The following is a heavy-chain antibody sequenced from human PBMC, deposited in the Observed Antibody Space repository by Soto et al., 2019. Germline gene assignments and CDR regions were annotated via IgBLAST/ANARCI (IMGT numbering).Heavy chain of an antibody. D-gene: IGHD3-22*01. V-gene: IGHV3-23*01. CDR2: ISGSGGST. J-gene: IGHJ3*02. CDR3: AKSGDYYDSSGSMPHDAFDI. Sequence: GGSLRLSCAASGFTFSSYAMSWVRQAPGKGLEWVSAISGSGGSTYYADSVKGRFTISRDYSKNTLYLQMNSLRAEDTAVYYCAKSGDYYDSSGSMPHDAFDIWGQGTMVTVSS. CDR1: GFTFSSYA.